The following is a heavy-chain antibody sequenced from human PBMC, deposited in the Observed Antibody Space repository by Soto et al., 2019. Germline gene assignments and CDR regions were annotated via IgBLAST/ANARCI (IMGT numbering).Heavy chain of an antibody. CDR3: ARDDLYGDYGDHDAFDI. CDR2: IYSGGST. Sequence: EVQLVESGGGLVQPGGSLRLSCAASGFTVSSNYMSWVRQAPGKRLEWVSVIYSGGSTYYADSVKGRFTISRDNSKNTLYLQMNSLRAEDTAVYYCARDDLYGDYGDHDAFDIWGQGTMVTVSS. CDR1: GFTVSSNY. J-gene: IGHJ3*02. D-gene: IGHD4-17*01. V-gene: IGHV3-66*01.